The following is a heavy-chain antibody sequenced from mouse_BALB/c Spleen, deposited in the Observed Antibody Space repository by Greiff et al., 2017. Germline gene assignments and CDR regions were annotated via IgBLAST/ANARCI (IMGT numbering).Heavy chain of an antibody. CDR3: ARERGLRRPYYAMDY. J-gene: IGHJ4*01. Sequence: EVHLVESGGGLVKPGGSLKLSCAASGFTFSDYYMYWVRQTPEKRLEWVATISDGGSYTYYPDSVKGRFTISRDNAKNNLYLQMSSLKSEDTAMYYCARERGLRRPYYAMDYWGQGTSGTVSA. V-gene: IGHV5-4*02. D-gene: IGHD2-4*01. CDR2: ISDGGSYT. CDR1: GFTFSDYY.